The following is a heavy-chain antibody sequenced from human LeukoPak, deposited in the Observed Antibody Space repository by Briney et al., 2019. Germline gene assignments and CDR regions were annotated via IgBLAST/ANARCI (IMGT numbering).Heavy chain of an antibody. J-gene: IGHJ4*02. D-gene: IGHD2-15*01. Sequence: PGGSLRLSCAASGFTFSDYYMSWIRQAPGKGLEWVSYISSSSSYTNYADSVKGRFTISRDNAKNSLNLQMNSLRAEDTAVYYCARGRWERYCSGGSCYSDNHFDYWGQGTLVTVSS. V-gene: IGHV3-11*05. CDR1: GFTFSDYY. CDR2: ISSSSSYT. CDR3: ARGRWERYCSGGSCYSDNHFDY.